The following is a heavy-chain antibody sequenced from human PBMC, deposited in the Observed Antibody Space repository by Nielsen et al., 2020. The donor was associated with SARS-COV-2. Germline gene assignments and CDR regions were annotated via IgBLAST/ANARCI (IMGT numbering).Heavy chain of an antibody. V-gene: IGHV3-21*01. CDR1: GFTFSSYG. Sequence: GESLKISCAASGFTFSSYGMNWVRQAPGKGLEWVSSISSSSSYIYYADSVKGRFTISRDNAKNSLYLQMNSLRAEDTAVYYCARGGYSSGWFSLWRWGQGTLVTVSS. CDR3: ARGGYSSGWFSLWR. CDR2: ISSSSSYI. J-gene: IGHJ4*02. D-gene: IGHD6-19*01.